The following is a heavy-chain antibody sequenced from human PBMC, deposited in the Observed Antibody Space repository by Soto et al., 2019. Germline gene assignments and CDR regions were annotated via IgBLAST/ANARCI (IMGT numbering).Heavy chain of an antibody. V-gene: IGHV4-4*07. J-gene: IGHJ5*02. D-gene: IGHD4-17*01. CDR1: GDSVSKYY. Sequence: PXGTLTLTCTVSGDSVSKYYWNWIRQPAGKGLEWIGRIHSTRTPNYNPSLKSRVTMSVDTSKNQFSLKLKLTSVTAADTAVYYCARSPAYGDYANLDTWGQGTLVTVSS. CDR2: IHSTRTP. CDR3: ARSPAYGDYANLDT.